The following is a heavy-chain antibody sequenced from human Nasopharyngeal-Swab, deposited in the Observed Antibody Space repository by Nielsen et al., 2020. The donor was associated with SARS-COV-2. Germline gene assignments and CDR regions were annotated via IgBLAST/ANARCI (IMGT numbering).Heavy chain of an antibody. D-gene: IGHD3-22*01. J-gene: IGHJ4*02. CDR2: TNAAGTYA. CDR3: AREVPHYYDSSGYSD. CDR1: GFTFSRYT. Sequence: GGSLRLSCAASGFTFSRYTMNWVRQAPGKGLVWVASTNAAGTYAHYADSVKGRFTISRDNAKNSLYLQMNSLRAEDTAVYYCAREVPHYYDSSGYSDWGQGTLVTVSS. V-gene: IGHV3-21*01.